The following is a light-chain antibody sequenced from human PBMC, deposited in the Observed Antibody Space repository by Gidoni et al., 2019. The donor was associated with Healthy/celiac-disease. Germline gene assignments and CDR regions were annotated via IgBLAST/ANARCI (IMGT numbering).Light chain of an antibody. CDR2: WAS. Sequence: DMVMPQSPDSLAVSLGERATINCKSSPSVLYSSNNKNYLDWYQQKPGQPPKLLIYWASTRESGVPDRFSGSGSGTDFTLTISSLQAEDVAVYYCQQYYSTPETFGQGTKLEIK. V-gene: IGKV4-1*01. CDR1: PSVLYSSNNKNY. J-gene: IGKJ2*01. CDR3: QQYYSTPET.